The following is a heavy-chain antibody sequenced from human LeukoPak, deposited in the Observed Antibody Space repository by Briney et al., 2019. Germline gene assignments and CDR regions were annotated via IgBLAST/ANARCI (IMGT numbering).Heavy chain of an antibody. CDR2: ISSSSSSTI. CDR1: GFTFSSYS. J-gene: IGHJ4*02. CDR3: ASSGDYDSSGYYLIFRYFDY. V-gene: IGHV3-48*02. D-gene: IGHD3-22*01. Sequence: PGGSLRLSCAASGFTFSSYSMNWVRQAPGKGLEWVSYISSSSSSTIYYADSVKGRFTISRDNAKNSLYLQMNSLRDEDTAVYYCASSGDYDSSGYYLIFRYFDYWGQGTLVTVSS.